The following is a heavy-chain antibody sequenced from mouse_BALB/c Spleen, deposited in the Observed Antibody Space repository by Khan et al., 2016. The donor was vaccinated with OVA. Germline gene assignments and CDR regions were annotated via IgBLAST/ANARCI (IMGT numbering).Heavy chain of an antibody. CDR3: VRDGAYHRNDGWFAY. J-gene: IGHJ3*01. CDR2: INPSNGYT. Sequence: QVQLQQSGAELARPGASVKMSCKASGYTFTSYTIHWIKQRPGQGLEWIGYINPSNGYTNYNQKFKDTATLPTDKSSTTAYLQLSSRTSDDSAVYNCVRDGAYHRNDGWFAYWGQGTLVTVSA. D-gene: IGHD2-14*01. CDR1: GYTFTSYT. V-gene: IGHV1-4*01.